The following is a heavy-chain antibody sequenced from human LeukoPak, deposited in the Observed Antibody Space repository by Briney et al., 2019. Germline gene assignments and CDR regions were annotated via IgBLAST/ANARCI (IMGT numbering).Heavy chain of an antibody. J-gene: IGHJ5*02. D-gene: IGHD2-2*01. Sequence: SQTLSLTCAISADSVSSNSVTWNWIRQSPSRGLEWLGRTYYRSTWYNDYAVSVRGRITVNPDTSKNQFSLHLNSVTPEDTAVDYCARRLTQYDCFDPWGQGILVTVSS. CDR2: TYYRSTWYN. V-gene: IGHV6-1*01. CDR3: ARRLTQYDCFDP. CDR1: ADSVSSNSVT.